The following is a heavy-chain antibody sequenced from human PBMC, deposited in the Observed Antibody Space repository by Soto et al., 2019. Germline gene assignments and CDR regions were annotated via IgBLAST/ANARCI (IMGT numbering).Heavy chain of an antibody. D-gene: IGHD3-3*01. CDR1: GFTFSSYS. V-gene: IGHV3-21*01. CDR3: ARVLRFWVNYYYYYMDV. CDR2: ISSSSSYI. Sequence: GGSLRLSCAASGFTFSSYSMNWVRQAPGKGLEWVSSISSSSSYIYYADSVKGRFTISRDNAKNSLYLQMNSLRAEDTAVYYCARVLRFWVNYYYYYMDVWGKGTTVTVSS. J-gene: IGHJ6*03.